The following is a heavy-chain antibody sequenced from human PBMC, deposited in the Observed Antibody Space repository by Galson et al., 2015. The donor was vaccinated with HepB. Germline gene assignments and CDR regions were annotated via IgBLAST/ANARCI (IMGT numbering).Heavy chain of an antibody. CDR2: INPSGGSA. Sequence: SVKVSCKASGYTFTSYYMHWVRQAPGQGLEWMGIINPSGGSASYAQKFQGRVTTTRDTSTSTVYMELSSLRSEDTAVYYCARDLSLYSSSWYYFDYWGQGTLVTVSS. V-gene: IGHV1-46*01. CDR3: ARDLSLYSSSWYYFDY. J-gene: IGHJ4*02. CDR1: GYTFTSYY. D-gene: IGHD6-13*01.